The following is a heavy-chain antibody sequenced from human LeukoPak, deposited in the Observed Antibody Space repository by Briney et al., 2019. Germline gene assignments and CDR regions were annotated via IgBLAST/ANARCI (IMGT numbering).Heavy chain of an antibody. V-gene: IGHV3-30*02. J-gene: IGHJ4*02. CDR2: IGYDGSTK. CDR3: AKDSVVVAGLVNCFDS. D-gene: IGHD6-19*01. CDR1: GFTFSNYA. Sequence: GGSLRLSCAASGFTFSNYAMHWVRQAPGKGLEWVAFIGYDGSTKYNTDSVKGRFIISRDNSKNTLYLQMKSLRAEDTAVYYCAKDSVVVAGLVNCFDSWGQGTLVTVSS.